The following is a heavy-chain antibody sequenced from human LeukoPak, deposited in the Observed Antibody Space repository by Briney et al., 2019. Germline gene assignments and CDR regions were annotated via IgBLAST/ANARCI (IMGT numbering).Heavy chain of an antibody. CDR3: ARDSSARNYYDSSGSSRDAFDI. CDR2: IYYSGST. V-gene: IGHV4-39*07. J-gene: IGHJ3*02. CDR1: GGSISSSSYY. D-gene: IGHD3-22*01. Sequence: PSETLSLTCTVSGGSISSSSYYWGWIRQPPGKGLEWIGSIYYSGSTYYNPSLKSRVTISVDTSKNQFSLKLSSVTAADTAVYYCARDSSARNYYDSSGSSRDAFDIWGQGTMVTVSS.